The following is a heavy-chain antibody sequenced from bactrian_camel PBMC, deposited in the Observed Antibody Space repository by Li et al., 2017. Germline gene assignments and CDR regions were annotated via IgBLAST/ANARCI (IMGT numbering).Heavy chain of an antibody. D-gene: IGHD5*01. CDR3: LSGRRSFGY. CDR1: GFTFSSYA. J-gene: IGHJ6*01. V-gene: IGHV3S31*01. CDR2: IDSGGGST. Sequence: VQLVESGGGSVQAGGSLRLSCAASGFTFSSYAMSWVRQAPGKGLEWVSCIDSGGGSTHYADSVKGRFTISRDNAKNILYLRMDSLKSEDSALYYCLSGRRSFGYWGQGTQVTVSS.